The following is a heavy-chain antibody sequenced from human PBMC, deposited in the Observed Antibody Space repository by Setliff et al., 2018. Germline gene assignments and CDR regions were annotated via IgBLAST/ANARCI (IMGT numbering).Heavy chain of an antibody. D-gene: IGHD3-10*01. CDR1: GYTFSDYL. J-gene: IGHJ4*01. Sequence: ASVKVSCKASGYTFSDYLIHWVRQAPGPRPEWIGRVDCNGGSVHYAQNFQSRVSVTRDPSTTTAFMELSSLRSDDTAIYYCAREIRNMCYFDSWGRGTLVTVSS. CDR3: AREIRNMCYFDS. V-gene: IGHV1-46*01. CDR2: VDCNGGSV.